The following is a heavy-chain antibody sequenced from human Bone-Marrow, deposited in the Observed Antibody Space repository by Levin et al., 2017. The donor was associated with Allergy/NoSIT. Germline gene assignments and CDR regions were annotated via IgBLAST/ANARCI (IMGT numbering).Heavy chain of an antibody. V-gene: IGHV3-30*18. CDR3: AKEGREYSSGWYFDY. CDR2: VSYDGGTK. Sequence: LSLTCAVSGLTFGTYGMHWVRQAPGKGLEWVAVVSYDGGTKFYADSVKGRFTISRDNSKNTLYLQMNSLRPEDTAVYFCAKEGREYSSGWYFDYWGQGALVTVSS. CDR1: GLTFGTYG. D-gene: IGHD6-19*01. J-gene: IGHJ4*02.